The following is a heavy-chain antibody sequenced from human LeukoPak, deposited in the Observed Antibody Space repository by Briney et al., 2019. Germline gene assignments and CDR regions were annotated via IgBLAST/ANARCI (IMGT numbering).Heavy chain of an antibody. CDR2: EGSAGGT. V-gene: IGHV3-23*01. D-gene: IGHD2-2*01. CDR1: GFTFANHA. J-gene: IGHJ4*02. Sequence: PGGSLRLSCAASGFTFANHAVSWVRQAPGKGLEWVSAEGSAGGTYYADSVKGRFTISRDYSENTLSLQMNSLRVDDTAVYYCASRTWTGPGYYAFDIWGQGTLVIVSS. CDR3: ASRTWTGPGYYAFDI.